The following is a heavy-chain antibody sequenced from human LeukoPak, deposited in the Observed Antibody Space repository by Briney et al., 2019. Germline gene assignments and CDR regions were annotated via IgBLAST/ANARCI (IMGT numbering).Heavy chain of an antibody. V-gene: IGHV3-7*01. CDR1: GFTFSSYA. Sequence: GGSLRLSCAASGFTFSSYAMSWVRQAPGKGLEWVANIKQDGSDKYYVGSVKGRFTISRDNAQKSLYLQMISLRVEDTAVYYCTRWTDWYFDLWGRGTLVIVSS. CDR3: TRWTDWYFDL. D-gene: IGHD3/OR15-3a*01. CDR2: IKQDGSDK. J-gene: IGHJ2*01.